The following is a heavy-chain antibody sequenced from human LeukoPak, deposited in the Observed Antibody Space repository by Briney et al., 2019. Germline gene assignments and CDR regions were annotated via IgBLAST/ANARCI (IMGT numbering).Heavy chain of an antibody. J-gene: IGHJ6*03. CDR3: ARSNADYVDYYYYMDV. V-gene: IGHV4-59*11. D-gene: IGHD4-17*01. CDR1: GASINNHY. Sequence: SETLSLTCTVSGASINNHYWTWIRLSPGKGLEWLGYIHYGGSTKYNPSLKSPVSISIDSSRTQFSLRLSSVTAADTAVYYCARSNADYVDYYYYMDVWGKGTTVTVSS. CDR2: IHYGGST.